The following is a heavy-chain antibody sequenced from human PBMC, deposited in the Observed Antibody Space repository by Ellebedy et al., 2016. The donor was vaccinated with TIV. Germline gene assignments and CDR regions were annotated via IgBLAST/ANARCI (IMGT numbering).Heavy chain of an antibody. CDR3: ARDLLYHYDSGDQYYDAFDI. J-gene: IGHJ3*02. V-gene: IGHV3-7*01. CDR1: GFTFSSYW. Sequence: PGGSLRLSCAASGFTFSSYWMTWVRQAPGKGLEWVANIKEDGSEKYYVDSVKGRFTISRDNAKNSLYLQMNSLRVEDTAVYYCARDLLYHYDSGDQYYDAFDIWGQGAMVTVSS. D-gene: IGHD3-22*01. CDR2: IKEDGSEK.